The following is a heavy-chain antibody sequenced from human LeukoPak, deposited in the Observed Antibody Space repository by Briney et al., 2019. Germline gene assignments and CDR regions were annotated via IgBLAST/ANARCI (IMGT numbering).Heavy chain of an antibody. D-gene: IGHD2-2*01. J-gene: IGHJ4*02. CDR3: AKDLPRYCSSTSCPDYFDY. CDR2: ISSSGSTI. CDR1: GFTFSTYE. Sequence: GGSLRLSCAASGFTFSTYEMNWVRQAPGKGLEWISYISSSGSTIYYADAVKGRFTISRDNSKNTLYLQMNSLRAEDTAVYYCAKDLPRYCSSTSCPDYFDYWGQGTLVTVSS. V-gene: IGHV3-48*03.